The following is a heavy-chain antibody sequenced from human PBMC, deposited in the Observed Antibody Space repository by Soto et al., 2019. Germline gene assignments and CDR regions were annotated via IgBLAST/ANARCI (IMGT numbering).Heavy chain of an antibody. J-gene: IGHJ6*02. V-gene: IGHV1-69*13. CDR2: IMPIFRTA. CDR3: ARDQDRPQLGGNYYYILDV. D-gene: IGHD3-3*02. CDR1: GGTFTTAA. Sequence: SVKVSCKASGGTFTTAAISWVGQAPGQGLEWMGGIMPIFRTADYAQKFQDRVSITADESTRTAYLELRSLRSEDTAVYYCARDQDRPQLGGNYYYILDVWG.